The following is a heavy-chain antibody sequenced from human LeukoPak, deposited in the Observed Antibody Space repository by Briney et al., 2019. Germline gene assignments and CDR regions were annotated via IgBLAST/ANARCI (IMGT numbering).Heavy chain of an antibody. V-gene: IGHV4-38-2*02. J-gene: IGHJ5*02. Sequence: PSETLSLTCTVSGYSISSGYYWGWIRQPPGKGLEWIGSTYHSGSTYYNPSLKSRVTISVDTSKNQFSLKLSSVTAADTAVYYCARDGNWNDRGWFDPWGQGTLVTVSS. CDR1: GYSISSGYY. CDR2: TYHSGST. CDR3: ARDGNWNDRGWFDP. D-gene: IGHD1-1*01.